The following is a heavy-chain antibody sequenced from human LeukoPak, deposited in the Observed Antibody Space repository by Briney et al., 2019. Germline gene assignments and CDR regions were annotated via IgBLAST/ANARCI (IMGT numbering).Heavy chain of an antibody. CDR3: ARVRIAVAGQSAFDI. CDR1: GGTFSSYA. J-gene: IGHJ3*02. CDR2: IIPIFGIA. Sequence: ASVKVSCKASGGTFSSYAISWVRQAPGQGLEWMGGIIPIFGIANYAQKFQGRVTITADESTSTAYMELSSLRSEDTAVYYCARVRIAVAGQSAFDIWGQGTMVTVSS. V-gene: IGHV1-69*13. D-gene: IGHD6-19*01.